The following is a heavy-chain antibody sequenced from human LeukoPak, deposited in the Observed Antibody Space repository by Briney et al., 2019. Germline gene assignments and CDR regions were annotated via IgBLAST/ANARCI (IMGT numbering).Heavy chain of an antibody. J-gene: IGHJ5*02. V-gene: IGHV4-59*01. CDR3: ARTYCGGDCYSHNWFDP. Sequence: SETLSLTCTVSGGSISSYYWSWIRQPPGKRLERMGYIYYSGSTNYNPSLKSRVTISVDTSKNQFSLKLSSVTAADTAVYYCARTYCGGDCYSHNWFDPWGQGTLVTVSS. D-gene: IGHD2-21*02. CDR1: GGSISSYY. CDR2: IYYSGST.